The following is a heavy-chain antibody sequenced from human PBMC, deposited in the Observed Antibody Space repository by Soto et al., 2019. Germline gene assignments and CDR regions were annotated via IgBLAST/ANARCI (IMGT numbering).Heavy chain of an antibody. D-gene: IGHD3-9*01. V-gene: IGHV4-61*01. J-gene: IGHJ6*02. CDR3: ARVLVDARYDILTGSTYYYGMDV. CDR2: IYYSGST. Sequence: SETLSLTCTVSGGSVSSGSYYWSWIRQPPGKGLEWIGYIYYSGSTNYNPSLKSRVTISVDTSKNQFSLKLSSVTAADTAVYYCARVLVDARYDILTGSTYYYGMDVWGQGTTVTVSS. CDR1: GGSVSSGSYY.